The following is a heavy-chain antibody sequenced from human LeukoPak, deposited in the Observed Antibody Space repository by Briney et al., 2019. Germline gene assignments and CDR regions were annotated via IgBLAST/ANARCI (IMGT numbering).Heavy chain of an antibody. D-gene: IGHD3-22*01. CDR3: ARDQSYDSSGYYYGFDY. Sequence: PGGSLRLSCAASGFTFSSYAMHWVRQAPGKGLEWVAVISYDGSNKYYADSVKGRFTISRDNSKNTLYLQMNSLRAEDTAVYYCARDQSYDSSGYYYGFDYWGQGTLVTVSS. CDR1: GFTFSSYA. J-gene: IGHJ4*02. V-gene: IGHV3-30*04. CDR2: ISYDGSNK.